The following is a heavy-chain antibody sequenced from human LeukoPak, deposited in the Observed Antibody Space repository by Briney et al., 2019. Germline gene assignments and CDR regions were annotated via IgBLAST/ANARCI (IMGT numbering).Heavy chain of an antibody. CDR2: ISAGGGST. J-gene: IGHJ4*02. Sequence: GGSLRLSCAASGFTFSSYAMSWVRQAPGKGLEWVSAISAGGGSTYYADPVKGRFTISRDNSKNTLYLQMNSLRAEDTAVYYCAKNPAAGDYWGQGTLVTVSS. CDR1: GFTFSSYA. D-gene: IGHD6-25*01. CDR3: AKNPAAGDY. V-gene: IGHV3-23*01.